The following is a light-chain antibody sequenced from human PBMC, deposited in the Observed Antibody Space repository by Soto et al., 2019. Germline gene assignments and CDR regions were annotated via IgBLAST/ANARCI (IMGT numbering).Light chain of an antibody. CDR3: QQYYNIPQT. CDR1: QRVLYSSNNKNF. V-gene: IGKV4-1*01. Sequence: DIVMTQSPDYLAVSLGERATINCKSSQRVLYSSNNKNFLAWYQQKPGQPPKLLIDWASTRESGVPDRFSGSGSETDFTLTISSLQAEDVAVYYCQQYYNIPQTFGQGTKLEIK. CDR2: WAS. J-gene: IGKJ2*01.